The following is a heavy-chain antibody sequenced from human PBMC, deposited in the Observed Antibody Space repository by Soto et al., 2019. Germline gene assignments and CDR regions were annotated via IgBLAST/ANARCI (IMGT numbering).Heavy chain of an antibody. Sequence: SLKVSCKAFGGTFSSYAISWVRQAPGQGLEWMGGIIPIFGTANYAQKFQGRVTITADESTSTAYMELSSLRSEDTAVYYCARDRTYYYDSSGYYFYWGQGTLVTVSS. CDR1: GGTFSSYA. CDR3: ARDRTYYYDSSGYYFY. J-gene: IGHJ4*02. CDR2: IIPIFGTA. V-gene: IGHV1-69*13. D-gene: IGHD3-22*01.